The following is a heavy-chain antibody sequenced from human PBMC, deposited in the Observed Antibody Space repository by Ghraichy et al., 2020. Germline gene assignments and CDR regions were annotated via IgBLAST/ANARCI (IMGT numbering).Heavy chain of an antibody. V-gene: IGHV1-46*03. CDR1: GYTFTSYY. Sequence: ASVKVSCKASGYTFTSYYMHWVRQAPGQGLEWMGIINPSGGSTSYAQKFQGRVTMTRDTSTSTVYMELSSLRSEDTAVYYCARGLARVVPAAMVGEALEAGHYWGQGTLVTVSS. D-gene: IGHD2-2*01. CDR3: ARGLARVVPAAMVGEALEAGHY. CDR2: INPSGGST. J-gene: IGHJ4*02.